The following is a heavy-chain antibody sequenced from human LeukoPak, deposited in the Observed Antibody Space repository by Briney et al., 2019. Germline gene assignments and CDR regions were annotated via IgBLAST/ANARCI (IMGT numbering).Heavy chain of an antibody. V-gene: IGHV3-15*01. CDR2: IKRQTEGWAK. J-gene: IGHJ4*02. Sequence: GGSLRLSCAGSGFSFSDAWFNWVRQTPEKGLEWLARIKRQTEGWAKDYAAPVKGRFTISRDDSKGTVYLQMNSLEIEDTAVYFCSRNADHDWWGQGTLVTVSS. CDR3: SRNADHDW. D-gene: IGHD1-14*01. CDR1: GFSFSDAW.